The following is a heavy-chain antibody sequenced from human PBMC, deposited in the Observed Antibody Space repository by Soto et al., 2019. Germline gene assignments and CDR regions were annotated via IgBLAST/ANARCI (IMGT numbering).Heavy chain of an antibody. D-gene: IGHD7-27*01. V-gene: IGHV3-23*01. Sequence: EVQLLESGGGLAPPGGSLRLSCAASGVIFSNYAMNWVRQAPGKGLEWVSVISGSGNSTYYSDSVKGRFTISRDNSKNTMYLQMNSLRAEDASVYYCAKDGDDVAGLNEAVDIWGQGTMVTVSS. CDR2: ISGSGNST. CDR3: AKDGDDVAGLNEAVDI. CDR1: GVIFSNYA. J-gene: IGHJ3*02.